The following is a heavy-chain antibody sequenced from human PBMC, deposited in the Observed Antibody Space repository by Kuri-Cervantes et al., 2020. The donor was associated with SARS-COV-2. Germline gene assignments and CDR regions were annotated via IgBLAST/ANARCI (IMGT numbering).Heavy chain of an antibody. V-gene: IGHV1-2*02. CDR3: ASERIIAARSDLDY. Sequence: ASVKVSCKASGYTFTGYYMHWVRQAPGQGLEWMGWINPNSGGTNYAQKFQGRVTMTRDTSISTAYMELSRLRSDDAAVYYCASERIIAARSDLDYWGQGTLVTVSS. CDR2: INPNSGGT. D-gene: IGHD6-6*01. CDR1: GYTFTGYY. J-gene: IGHJ4*02.